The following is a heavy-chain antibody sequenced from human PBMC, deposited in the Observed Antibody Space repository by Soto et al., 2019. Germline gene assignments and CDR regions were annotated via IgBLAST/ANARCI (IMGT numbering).Heavy chain of an antibody. V-gene: IGHV3-11*01. CDR2: ISSSGSTI. D-gene: IGHD1-26*01. Sequence: VGSPKLSCAAPGFPFRGYYMSWIRPAPGEGVGWVSYISSSGSTIYYADSVKGRFTISRDNAKNSLYLQMNSLRAEDTAVYYCARVGATQEEYYYYYYYMDVWGKGTTVTVSS. J-gene: IGHJ6*03. CDR1: GFPFRGYY. CDR3: ARVGATQEEYYYYYYYMDV.